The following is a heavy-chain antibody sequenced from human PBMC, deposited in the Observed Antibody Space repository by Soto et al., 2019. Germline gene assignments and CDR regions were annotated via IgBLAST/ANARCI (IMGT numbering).Heavy chain of an antibody. CDR1: NLSLSSYY. Sequence: SYPLSVTWAASNLSLSSYYWGWILQNPVKLLELIWYIYYSGSTNYNPSLKSRVTISVDTSNNQFSLKLSSVTAADTAVYYCARRPTRYCSGGSCYFGSFDYWGQGTLVTVSS. J-gene: IGHJ4*02. D-gene: IGHD2-15*01. CDR2: IYYSGST. CDR3: ARRPTRYCSGGSCYFGSFDY. V-gene: IGHV4-59*08.